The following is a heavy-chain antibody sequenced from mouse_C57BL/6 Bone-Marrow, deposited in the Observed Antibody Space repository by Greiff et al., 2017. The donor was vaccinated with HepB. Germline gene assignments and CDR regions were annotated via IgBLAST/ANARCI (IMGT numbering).Heavy chain of an antibody. D-gene: IGHD2-10*02. J-gene: IGHJ2*01. Sequence: EVKLVESGGGLVKPGGSLKLSCAASGFTFSSYAMSWVRQTPEKRLEWVATISDGGSYTYYPDNVKGRFTISRDNAKNNLYLQMSHLKSEDTAMYYCARRRYGYYFDYWGQGTTLTVSS. CDR1: GFTFSSYA. V-gene: IGHV5-4*03. CDR2: ISDGGSYT. CDR3: ARRRYGYYFDY.